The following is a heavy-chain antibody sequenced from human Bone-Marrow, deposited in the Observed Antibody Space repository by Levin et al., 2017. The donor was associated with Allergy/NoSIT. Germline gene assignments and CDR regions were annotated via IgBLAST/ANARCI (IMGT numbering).Heavy chain of an antibody. CDR1: GFTFSSYW. J-gene: IGHJ6*02. V-gene: IGHV3-7*01. CDR3: ARDINPPWQWDYYYYYGMDV. D-gene: IGHD6-19*01. Sequence: GGSLRLSCAASGFTFSSYWMSWVRQAPGKGLEWVANIKQDGSEKYYVDSVKGRFTISRDNAKNSLYLQMNSLRAEDTAVYYCARDINPPWQWDYYYYYGMDVWGQGTTVTVSS. CDR2: IKQDGSEK.